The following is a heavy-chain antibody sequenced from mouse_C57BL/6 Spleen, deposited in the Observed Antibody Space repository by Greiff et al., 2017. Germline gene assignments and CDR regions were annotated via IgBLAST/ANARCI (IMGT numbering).Heavy chain of an antibody. Sequence: QVQLQQPGAELVKPGASVKLSCKASGYTFTSYWMHWVKQRPGRGLEWIGRIDPSDSYTTYNQKFKGKATLTVDSSSSTAYMQLSSLTSEVSAVYYCAREDSSGYRPFNYWGQGTTLTVST. J-gene: IGHJ2*01. CDR1: GYTFTSYW. V-gene: IGHV1-69*02. CDR2: IDPSDSYT. CDR3: AREDSSGYRPFNY. D-gene: IGHD3-2*02.